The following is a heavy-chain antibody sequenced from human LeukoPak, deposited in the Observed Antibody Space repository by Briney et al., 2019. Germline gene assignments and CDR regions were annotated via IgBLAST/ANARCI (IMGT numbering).Heavy chain of an antibody. CDR3: VAIDPPDY. CDR1: GFTFSSNA. CDR2: IGANGGGT. D-gene: IGHD3-9*01. V-gene: IGHV3-23*01. Sequence: GVSLRLSCVASGFTFSSNAMSWVRQAPRKGLEWVSGIGANGGGTYYSDSVKGRFTISRDNSKNTLYLQMKSLRADDTAVYYCVAIDPPDYWGQGTLVTVSS. J-gene: IGHJ4*02.